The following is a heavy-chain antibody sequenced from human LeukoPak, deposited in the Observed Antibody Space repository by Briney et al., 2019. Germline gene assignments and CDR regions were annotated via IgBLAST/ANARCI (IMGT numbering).Heavy chain of an antibody. D-gene: IGHD6-19*01. Sequence: GGSLRLSCAASGFTFSSYGMHWVRQAPGKGLEWVAVISYDGSNKYYADSVKGRFTISRDNAKNSLYLQMNSLRAEDTAVYYCARGLTEQQWLVLVYFDYWGQGTLVTVSS. CDR1: GFTFSSYG. CDR2: ISYDGSNK. J-gene: IGHJ4*02. V-gene: IGHV3-30*03. CDR3: ARGLTEQQWLVLVYFDY.